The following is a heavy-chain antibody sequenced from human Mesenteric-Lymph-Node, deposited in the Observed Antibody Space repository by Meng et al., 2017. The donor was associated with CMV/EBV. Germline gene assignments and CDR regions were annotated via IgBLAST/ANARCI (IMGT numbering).Heavy chain of an antibody. CDR1: GFTFSSYS. V-gene: IGHV3-21*01. CDR3: ARLDSSGWYGDYYYGMDV. CDR2: ISSSSSYI. J-gene: IGHJ6*02. Sequence: GESLKISCAASGFTFSSYSMNWARQAPGKGLEWVSSISSSSSYIYYADSVKGRFTISRDNAKNSLYLQMNSLRAEDTAVYYCARLDSSGWYGDYYYGMDVWGQGTTVTVSS. D-gene: IGHD6-19*01.